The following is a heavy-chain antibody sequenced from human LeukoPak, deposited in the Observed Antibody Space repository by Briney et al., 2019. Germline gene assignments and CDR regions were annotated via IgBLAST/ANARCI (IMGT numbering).Heavy chain of an antibody. Sequence: GGALRLSCAASGFTFSSYSMNWVPQAPRKGLEWGSSISSSSSYIYYAESVKGRFTISRDNAKNSLYLQMTSMRAEDTAVYYCAKDLMRDRWFGESWGQGTLVTVSS. V-gene: IGHV3-21*01. CDR1: GFTFSSYS. J-gene: IGHJ5*02. CDR3: AKDLMRDRWFGES. D-gene: IGHD3-10*01. CDR2: ISSSSSYI.